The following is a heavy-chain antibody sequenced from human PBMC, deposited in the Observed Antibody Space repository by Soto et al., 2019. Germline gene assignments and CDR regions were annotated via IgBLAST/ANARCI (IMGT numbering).Heavy chain of an antibody. D-gene: IGHD3-16*02. CDR3: ARDVRAYYYYGMDV. J-gene: IGHJ6*02. V-gene: IGHV4-61*01. CDR1: GGSVISGSYY. Sequence: PSETLSLTCTFSGGSVISGSYYWSWIRQPPGKGLEWIGYIYYSGSTNYNPSLKSRVTISVDTSKNQFSLKLSSVTAADTAVYYCARDVRAYYYYGMDVWGQGTTVTVSS. CDR2: IYYSGST.